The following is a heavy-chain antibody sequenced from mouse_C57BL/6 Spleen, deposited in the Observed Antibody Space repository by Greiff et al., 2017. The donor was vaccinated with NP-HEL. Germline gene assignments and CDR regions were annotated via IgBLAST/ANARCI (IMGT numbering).Heavy chain of an antibody. CDR2: INPNNGGT. D-gene: IGHD5-5*01. J-gene: IGHJ4*01. V-gene: IGHV1-26*01. CDR1: GYTFTDYY. CDR3: ASYLYYAMDY. Sequence: EVQLQQSGPELVKPGASVKISCKASGYTFTDYYMNWVKQSHGKSLEWIGDINPNNGGTSYNQKFKGKATLTVDKSSSTAYMELRSLTSEDSAVYYCASYLYYAMDYWGQGTSVTVSS.